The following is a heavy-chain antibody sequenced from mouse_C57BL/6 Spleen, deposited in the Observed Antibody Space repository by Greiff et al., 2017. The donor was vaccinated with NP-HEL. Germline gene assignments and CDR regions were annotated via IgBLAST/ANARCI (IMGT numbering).Heavy chain of an antibody. CDR1: GFTFSNYW. J-gene: IGHJ3*01. Sequence: EVKLQESGGGLVQPGGSMKLSCVASGFTFSNYWMNWVRQSPEKGLEWVAQIRLKSDNYATHYAESVKGRFSISRDDSKSSVYLQMNNLRAEDTGIYYCTASPFAYWGQGTLVTVSA. D-gene: IGHD6-2*01. CDR2: IRLKSDNYAT. CDR3: TASPFAY. V-gene: IGHV6-3*01.